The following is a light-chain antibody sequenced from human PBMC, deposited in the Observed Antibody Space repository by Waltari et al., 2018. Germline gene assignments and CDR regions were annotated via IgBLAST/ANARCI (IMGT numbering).Light chain of an antibody. V-gene: IGKV2-28*01. CDR1: QSLLHSNGYNY. CDR3: MQALQTPLT. CDR2: LGS. Sequence: DIVMTQSPLSLPVTSGEPASISCRSSQSLLHSNGYNYLDWYLQKPGQSPQLLIYLGSNRASGVPDRFSGSGSGTDFTLKISRVEAEDVGVYYCMQALQTPLTFGGGPRWRSN. J-gene: IGKJ4*01.